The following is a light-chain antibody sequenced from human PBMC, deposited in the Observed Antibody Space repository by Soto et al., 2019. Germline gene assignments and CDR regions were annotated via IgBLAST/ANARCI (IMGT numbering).Light chain of an antibody. CDR3: QQYNSFWT. J-gene: IGKJ1*01. Sequence: DIQMTQSPSTLSASVGDRVTITCRASQSINSWLAWYQQKPGKAPKLLIYKTSSLESGVPSRFSGSGAGTEFTLTISSLQPDDFATYDCQQYNSFWTFGQGTKVETK. CDR1: QSINSW. V-gene: IGKV1-5*03. CDR2: KTS.